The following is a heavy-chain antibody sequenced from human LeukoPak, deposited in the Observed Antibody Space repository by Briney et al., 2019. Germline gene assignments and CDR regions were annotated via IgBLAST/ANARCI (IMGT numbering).Heavy chain of an antibody. CDR2: IYSGGST. Sequence: GGSLRLSCAASGFTVSSNYMSWVRQAPGKGLEWVSVIYSGGSTYYADSVKGRFTISRDNSKNTLYLQMNSLRAEDTAAYYCARLYYGSGTTNDYWGQGTLVTVSS. J-gene: IGHJ4*02. CDR3: ARLYYGSGTTNDY. CDR1: GFTVSSNY. D-gene: IGHD3-10*01. V-gene: IGHV3-66*04.